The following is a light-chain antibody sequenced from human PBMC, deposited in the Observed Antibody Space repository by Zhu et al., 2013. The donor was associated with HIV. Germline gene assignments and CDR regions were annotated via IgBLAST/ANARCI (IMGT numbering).Light chain of an antibody. J-gene: IGKJ4*01. CDR3: QQYAWSPIT. Sequence: EIVLTQSPATLSLSPGERATLSCRASQSVTSSHVAWYQQKPGQAPRLLIYGSSTRATGIPDRFSGSESGTDFTLTITRLEPEDFAVYYCQQYAWSPITFGGGTKVETK. V-gene: IGKV3-20*01. CDR2: GSS. CDR1: QSVTSSH.